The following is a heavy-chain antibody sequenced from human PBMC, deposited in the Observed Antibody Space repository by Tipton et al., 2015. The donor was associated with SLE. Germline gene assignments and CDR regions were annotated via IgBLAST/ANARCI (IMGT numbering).Heavy chain of an antibody. Sequence: TLSLTCTVSGGSISSGSYYWSWIRQPAGKGLEWIGYIDTSGSTNYNPSLKSRVTISVDTSKNQFSLKLSSVTAADTAVYYCARGDIVVVVAATLVFDYWGQGTLVTVSS. CDR2: IDTSGST. CDR3: ARGDIVVVVAATLVFDY. J-gene: IGHJ4*02. D-gene: IGHD2-15*01. V-gene: IGHV4-61*09. CDR1: GGSISSGSYY.